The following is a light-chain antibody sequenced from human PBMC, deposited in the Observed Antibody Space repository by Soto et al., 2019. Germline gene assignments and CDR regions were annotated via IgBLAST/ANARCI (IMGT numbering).Light chain of an antibody. CDR3: QQSYSTLALT. CDR2: GAS. Sequence: DIQMTQSPSSLSASVGDRVTITCRASQTISPYLNWYQQKPGKAPKLLIYGASTLQSGVPSRFSGSGSGADFTLTISSLQPEYFATYYCQQSYSTLALTFGGGTKVEIK. CDR1: QTISPY. J-gene: IGKJ4*01. V-gene: IGKV1-39*01.